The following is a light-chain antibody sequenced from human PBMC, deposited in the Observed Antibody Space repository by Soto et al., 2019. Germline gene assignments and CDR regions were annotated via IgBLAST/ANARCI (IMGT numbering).Light chain of an antibody. CDR1: QTISSTF. J-gene: IGKJ4*01. CDR3: QQFGLSPT. CDR2: GAS. Sequence: EIVLTQSPGTLSLSPGERATLSCRASQTISSTFLAWYRQRPGQAPRLLIYGASSRATGIPDRFSGSGSGTDFTLTISILESEDFAVYYCQQFGLSPTFGGGTKVEIK. V-gene: IGKV3-20*01.